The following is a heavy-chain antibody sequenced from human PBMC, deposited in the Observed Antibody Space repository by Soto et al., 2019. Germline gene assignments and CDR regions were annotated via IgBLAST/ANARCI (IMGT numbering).Heavy chain of an antibody. CDR1: GGSVSSSSHY. V-gene: IGHV4-61*01. J-gene: IGHJ1*01. CDR2: IYYSGST. Sequence: QVQLQESGPGLVKPSETLSLTCTVSGGSVSSSSHYWSWIRQPPGKGLEWMGYIYYSGSTNYNPSLKGRVTITLDTFKNQFSLKRSSVTAADTAICFCARDPATGGSGYPEYFQYWGQGTLVTVTS. CDR3: ARDPATGGSGYPEYFQY. D-gene: IGHD3-22*01.